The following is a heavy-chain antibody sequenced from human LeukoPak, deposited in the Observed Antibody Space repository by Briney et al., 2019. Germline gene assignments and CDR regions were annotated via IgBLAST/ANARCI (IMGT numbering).Heavy chain of an antibody. CDR3: AGGTTSLDY. V-gene: IGHV3-33*01. CDR1: GFTLSSNG. CDR2: IWYDGSNK. D-gene: IGHD2/OR15-2a*01. J-gene: IGHJ4*02. Sequence: PGRSLRLSCAASGFTLSSNGMHWVRQAPGKGLEWVAVIWYDGSNKYYADSVKGRFTISRDISKNTLYLQMNSLRAEDTAVYYCAGGTTSLDYWGQGTLVTVSS.